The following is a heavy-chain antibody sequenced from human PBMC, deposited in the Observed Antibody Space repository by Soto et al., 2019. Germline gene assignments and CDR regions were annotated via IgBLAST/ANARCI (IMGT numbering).Heavy chain of an antibody. CDR3: AREYNWNYGAPVAFDI. Sequence: ASVKVSCKASGYTFTSYAMHWVRQAPGQRLEWMGWINAGNGNTKYSQKFQGRVTITRDTSASTAYMELSSLRSEDTAVYYCAREYNWNYGAPVAFDIWGQGTMVTVSS. CDR1: GYTFTSYA. J-gene: IGHJ3*02. D-gene: IGHD1-7*01. V-gene: IGHV1-3*01. CDR2: INAGNGNT.